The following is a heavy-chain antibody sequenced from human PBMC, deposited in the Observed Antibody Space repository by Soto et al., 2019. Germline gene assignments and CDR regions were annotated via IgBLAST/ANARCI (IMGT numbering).Heavy chain of an antibody. V-gene: IGHV3-23*01. D-gene: IGHD3-10*01. J-gene: IGHJ6*02. CDR2: ISGSGGST. CDR3: AKPRDYYGSGSLYYYYGMDV. CDR1: GFTFSSYA. Sequence: EVQLLESGGGLVQPGGSLRLSCAASGFTFSSYAMSWVRQAPGKGLEWVSAISGSGGSTYYADSVKGRFTISRDNSKHTLYMQMNSLRDEDTVVYYCAKPRDYYGSGSLYYYYGMDVWGQGTTVTVSS.